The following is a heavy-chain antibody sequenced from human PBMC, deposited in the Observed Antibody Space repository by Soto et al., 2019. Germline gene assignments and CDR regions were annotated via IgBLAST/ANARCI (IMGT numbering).Heavy chain of an antibody. CDR3: ARVPCITTSCFLDY. D-gene: IGHD2-2*01. CDR1: GGSIRGGGYL. J-gene: IGHJ4*01. Sequence: QLQLQESGSRLVKPSQTLSLICTVSGGSIRGGGYLWSWIRQPPGKGLEWIGYIYQSGDPFYSPPLKSRVTISIDRSKNQFSLNLRSVTAADTAMYYCARVPCITTSCFLDYWGHGTLVAVSS. V-gene: IGHV4-30-2*01. CDR2: IYQSGDP.